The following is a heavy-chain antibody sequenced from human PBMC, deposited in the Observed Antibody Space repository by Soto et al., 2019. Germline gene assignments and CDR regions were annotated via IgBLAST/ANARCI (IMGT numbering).Heavy chain of an antibody. CDR2: MNPNSGNT. CDR1: GYTFTSYD. V-gene: IGHV1-8*01. D-gene: IGHD6-19*01. Sequence: GASVKVSCKASGYTFTSYDINWVRQATGQGLEWMGWMNPNSGNTGYAQEFQGRVTMTRDTSISTAYMELNRLRSDDTAVYYCARDQSPSSGWPGMDVWGQGTTVTVS. CDR3: ARDQSPSSGWPGMDV. J-gene: IGHJ6*02.